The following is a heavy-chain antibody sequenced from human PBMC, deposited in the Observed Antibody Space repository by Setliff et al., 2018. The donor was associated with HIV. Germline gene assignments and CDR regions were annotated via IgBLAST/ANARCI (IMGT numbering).Heavy chain of an antibody. V-gene: IGHV4-38-2*02. CDR1: GYSISSDYY. J-gene: IGHJ4*02. CDR3: ARDIRFGELAFDY. D-gene: IGHD3-10*01. CDR2: IYHSGST. Sequence: PSETLSLTCTVSGYSISSDYYWGWIRQPPGKGLEWIGNIYHSGSTYYNPSLKSRVTISVDTSKNQFSLKLSSVTAADTAVYYCARDIRFGELAFDYWGQGTLVTVSS.